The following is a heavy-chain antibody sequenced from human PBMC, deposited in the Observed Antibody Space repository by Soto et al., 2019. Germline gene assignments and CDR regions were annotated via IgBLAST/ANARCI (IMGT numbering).Heavy chain of an antibody. CDR3: AKCSGGSCGFMDV. CDR2: ISGSGCST. J-gene: IGHJ6*04. V-gene: IGHV3-23*01. Sequence: GGSLRLSCAASGFTFSSYAMSWVRQAPGKGLEWVSAISGSGCSTYYADSVEGRFTISRDNSKNTLYLQMNSLRAEDTAVYYCAKCSGGSCGFMDVWGKGTTVTVSS. D-gene: IGHD2-15*01. CDR1: GFTFSSYA.